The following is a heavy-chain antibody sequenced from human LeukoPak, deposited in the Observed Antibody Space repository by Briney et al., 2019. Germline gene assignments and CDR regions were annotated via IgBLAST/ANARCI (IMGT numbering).Heavy chain of an antibody. V-gene: IGHV3-21*01. J-gene: IGHJ4*02. CDR3: ASARGSNYGSLGD. CDR2: IDSSGTYI. Sequence: GGSLRLSCVASGFTFSNYIMNWVRQAPGKGLEWVSSIDSSGTYIYYADSVKGRFTISRDNAKNSLYLQMNSLGAEDTAVYYCASARGSNYGSLGDWGQGTLVTVSS. CDR1: GFTFSNYI. D-gene: IGHD5-18*01.